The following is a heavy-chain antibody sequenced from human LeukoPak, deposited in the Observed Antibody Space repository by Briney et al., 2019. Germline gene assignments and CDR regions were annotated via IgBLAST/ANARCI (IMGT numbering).Heavy chain of an antibody. CDR3: AKGGGWYYYFDY. CDR2: IYSGGST. Sequence: GGSLRLSCVVSGFTVSSNYMTWVRQAPGKGLEWVSVIYSGGSTYYSDSVKGRFTISRDNSKNTLYLQMNSLRAEDTAVYYCAKGGGWYYYFDYWGQGTLVTVSS. CDR1: GFTVSSNY. V-gene: IGHV3-53*01. J-gene: IGHJ4*02. D-gene: IGHD6-19*01.